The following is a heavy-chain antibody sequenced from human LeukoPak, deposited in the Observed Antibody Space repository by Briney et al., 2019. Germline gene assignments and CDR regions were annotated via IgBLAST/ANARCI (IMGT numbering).Heavy chain of an antibody. D-gene: IGHD1-7*01. Sequence: PGGSLRLSCTASTFAFANHEMTWVRQAPGKGLDWVSNIGADGHYTFYADSVKGRFTISRDNSKNTVYLQMNSLRAEDTAVYYCSRTLYFDYWGQGTLVTVSS. CDR2: IGADGHYT. CDR3: SRTLYFDY. CDR1: TFAFANHE. V-gene: IGHV3-23*01. J-gene: IGHJ4*02.